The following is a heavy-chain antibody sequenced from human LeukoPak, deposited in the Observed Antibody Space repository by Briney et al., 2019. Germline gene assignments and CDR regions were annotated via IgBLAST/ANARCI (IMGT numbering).Heavy chain of an antibody. D-gene: IGHD3-22*01. J-gene: IGHJ4*02. Sequence: ASVKVSCKASGYTFTNYGISWVRQAPGQGVEWMGWISAYTGNTNYAQNFQGRVTMTTDTSTSTALMELRSLRSDDTAVYYCARSGVGYFYDNTGYYPLDYWGQGTLVTVSS. CDR2: ISAYTGNT. CDR3: ARSGVGYFYDNTGYYPLDY. V-gene: IGHV1-18*01. CDR1: GYTFTNYG.